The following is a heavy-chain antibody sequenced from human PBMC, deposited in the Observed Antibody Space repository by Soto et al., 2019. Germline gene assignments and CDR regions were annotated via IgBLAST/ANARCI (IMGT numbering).Heavy chain of an antibody. CDR2: IGTFNGDT. Sequence: ASVKVSCEASGYSFFDYGITWVRQAPGQGLEWMGWIGTFNGDTNYAQQFQGRVTMTTDASTSTGYTELRSLRSDDTAVYYCAREEEGQMATFDQWGQGTLVTVSS. J-gene: IGHJ4*02. D-gene: IGHD5-12*01. V-gene: IGHV1-18*01. CDR1: GYSFFDYG. CDR3: AREEEGQMATFDQ.